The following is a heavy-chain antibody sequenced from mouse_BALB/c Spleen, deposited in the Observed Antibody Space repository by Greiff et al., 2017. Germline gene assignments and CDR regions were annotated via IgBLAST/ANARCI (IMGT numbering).Heavy chain of an antibody. CDR2: INPSTGYT. V-gene: IGHV1-7*01. CDR1: GYTFTSYW. Sequence: QVQLQQSGAELAKPGASVKMSCKASGYTFTSYWMHWVKQRPGQGLEWIGYINPSTGYTEYNQKFKDKATLTADKSSSTAYMQLSSLTSEDSAVYYCARYYRYGYFDVWGAGTTVTVSS. CDR3: ARYYRYGYFDV. J-gene: IGHJ1*01. D-gene: IGHD2-14*01.